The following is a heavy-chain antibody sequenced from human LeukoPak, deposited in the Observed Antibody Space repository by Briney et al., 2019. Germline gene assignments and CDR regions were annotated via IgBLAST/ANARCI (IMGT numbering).Heavy chain of an antibody. CDR1: VGSLSSGGSS. V-gene: IGHV4-30-2*01. J-gene: IGHJ4*02. D-gene: IGHD3-10*01. Sequence: SQTLSLTCAVSVGSLSSGGSSWGWTRQPPGKCLEWIGYIFHSGSTYYTPSLKSRVTISVDRSKNQFYLKLSSVTAADTAVYYCARGVEAVYFDYWGQGTLVTVSS. CDR3: ARGVEAVYFDY. CDR2: IFHSGST.